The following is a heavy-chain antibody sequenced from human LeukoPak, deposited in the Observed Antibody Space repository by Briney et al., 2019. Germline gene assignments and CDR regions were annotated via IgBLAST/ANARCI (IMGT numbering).Heavy chain of an antibody. J-gene: IGHJ4*02. Sequence: PGGSLRLSCAASGITFSNYGMHWVRQAPGKGLEWVAFIRYDGSNKYYADSVKGRFTISRDTSKNTLYLQMNSLRAEDTAVYYCAKVPCYDSSGYYDYWGQGTLVTVSS. CDR1: GITFSNYG. D-gene: IGHD3-22*01. V-gene: IGHV3-30*02. CDR3: AKVPCYDSSGYYDY. CDR2: IRYDGSNK.